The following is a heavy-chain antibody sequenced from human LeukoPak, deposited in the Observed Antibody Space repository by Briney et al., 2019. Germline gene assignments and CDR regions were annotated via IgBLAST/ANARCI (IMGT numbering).Heavy chain of an antibody. Sequence: GGSLRLSCAASGFTFSSYAMSWVRQAPGKGLEWVSAISGSGGSTYYADSVKGRFTISRDNSKNTLYLQMNSLRAEDTAVYYCAKDHRIYDILTGSIDYWGQGTLVTVSS. CDR3: AKDHRIYDILTGSIDY. D-gene: IGHD3-9*01. CDR2: ISGSGGST. V-gene: IGHV3-23*01. CDR1: GFTFSSYA. J-gene: IGHJ4*02.